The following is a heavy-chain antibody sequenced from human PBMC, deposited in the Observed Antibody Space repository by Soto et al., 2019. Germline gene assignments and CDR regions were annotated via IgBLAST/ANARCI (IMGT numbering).Heavy chain of an antibody. CDR3: ARETWGAAAGTSYYCGMDV. V-gene: IGHV1-69*13. Sequence: ASVKVSCKASGGTFSSYAISWVRQAPGQGLEWMGGIIPIFGTANYAQKLQGRVTITADESTSTAYMELSSLRSEDTAVYYCARETWGAAAGTSYYCGMDVWGQGTTVTVSS. CDR1: GGTFSSYA. CDR2: IIPIFGTA. J-gene: IGHJ6*02. D-gene: IGHD6-13*01.